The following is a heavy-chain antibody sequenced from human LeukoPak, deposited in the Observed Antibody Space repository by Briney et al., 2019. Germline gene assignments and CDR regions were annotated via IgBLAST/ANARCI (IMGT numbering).Heavy chain of an antibody. CDR3: ARDLDYGGHSELTDY. Sequence: GESLKISCQVSGYIFTNYWIAWVRQMPGKGLEWMGIINPGDSQTTYSPSFQGQVTISVDKSISTAYLQWSSLKASDTAMYYCARDLDYGGHSELTDYWGQGTLVTVSS. CDR2: INPGDSQT. J-gene: IGHJ4*02. V-gene: IGHV5-51*01. CDR1: GYIFTNYW. D-gene: IGHD4-23*01.